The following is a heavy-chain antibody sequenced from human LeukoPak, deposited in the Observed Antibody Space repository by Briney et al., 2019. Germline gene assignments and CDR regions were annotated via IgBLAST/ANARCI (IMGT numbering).Heavy chain of an antibody. D-gene: IGHD6-13*01. CDR3: AKGHSSSWYGDAFDI. CDR1: GFNVSSNY. V-gene: IGHV3-53*01. J-gene: IGHJ3*02. Sequence: GGSLRLSCAASGFNVSSNYMSWVRQAPGKGLEWVSVIYSGGGTYYADSVKGRFTISRDNSKNTLYLQMNSLRAEDTAVYYCAKGHSSSWYGDAFDIWGQGTMVTVSS. CDR2: IYSGGGT.